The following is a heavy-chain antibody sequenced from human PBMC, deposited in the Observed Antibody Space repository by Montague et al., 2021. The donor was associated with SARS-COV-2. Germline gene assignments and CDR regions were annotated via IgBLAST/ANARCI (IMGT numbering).Heavy chain of an antibody. J-gene: IGHJ3*02. CDR2: ISHDGSNK. V-gene: IGHV3-30-3*01. CDR3: ARERLWGDAFDI. D-gene: IGHD2-21*01. CDR1: GFTFSSYA. Sequence: SLRLSCAASGFTFSSYAMHWVRQAPGKGLEWVAVISHDGSNKYYADSVKGRFTISRDNSKNTLYLQMNSLRAEDTAVYYCARERLWGDAFDIWGQGTMVTVSS.